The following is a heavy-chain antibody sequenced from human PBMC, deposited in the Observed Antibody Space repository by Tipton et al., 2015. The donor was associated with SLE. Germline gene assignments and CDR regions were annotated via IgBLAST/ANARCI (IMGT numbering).Heavy chain of an antibody. CDR3: AGDDYASGIT. D-gene: IGHD3-10*01. CDR2: ISSSSSYI. CDR1: GFIFSDYS. V-gene: IGHV3-21*03. J-gene: IGHJ5*02. Sequence: SLRLSCAASGFIFSDYSMNWVRQAPGKGPEWVSSISSSSSYIYYADSVKGRFTISRDNAKNSLYLQMNSLRVEDTAVYFCAGDDYASGITWGQGTLVTVSS.